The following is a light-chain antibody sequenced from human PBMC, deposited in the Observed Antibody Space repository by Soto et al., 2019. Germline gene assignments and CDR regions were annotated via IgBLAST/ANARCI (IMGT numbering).Light chain of an antibody. V-gene: IGLV3-21*04. CDR1: NIGSKS. CDR3: QVWDSSSDPL. Sequence: SYELTQPPSVSVAPGKTARNTCGGNNIGSKSVHWYQQKPGQAPVLVIYYDSDRPSGIPERFSGSNSGNTATLTISRVEAGDEADYYCQVWDSSSDPLFGGGTKLTVL. J-gene: IGLJ2*01. CDR2: YDS.